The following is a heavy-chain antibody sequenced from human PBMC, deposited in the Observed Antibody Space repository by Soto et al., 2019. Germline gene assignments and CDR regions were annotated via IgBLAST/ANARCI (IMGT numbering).Heavy chain of an antibody. CDR2: ISAYNGNT. V-gene: IGHV1-18*01. Sequence: ASVKVSCKASGYTFTSYGISWVRQAPGQGLEWMGWISAYNGNTNYAQKLQGRVTMTTDTSTSTAYMELRSLRSDDTAVYYCARDGHSSSWYLYYYYYMDVWGKGTTVTVPS. J-gene: IGHJ6*03. CDR1: GYTFTSYG. D-gene: IGHD6-13*01. CDR3: ARDGHSSSWYLYYYYYMDV.